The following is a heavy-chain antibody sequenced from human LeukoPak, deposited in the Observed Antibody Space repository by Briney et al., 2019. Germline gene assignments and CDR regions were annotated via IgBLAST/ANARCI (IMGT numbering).Heavy chain of an antibody. CDR2: IYSGGST. CDR3: ARRAGAYSHPYDY. Sequence: GGSLRLSCTVSGFTVSSNSMSWVRQAPGKGLEWVSFIYSGGSTHYSDSVKGRFTISRDNSKNTLYLQMNSLRAEDTAVYYCARRAGAYSHPYDYWGQGTLVTVSS. V-gene: IGHV3-53*01. CDR1: GFTVSSNS. D-gene: IGHD4/OR15-4a*01. J-gene: IGHJ4*02.